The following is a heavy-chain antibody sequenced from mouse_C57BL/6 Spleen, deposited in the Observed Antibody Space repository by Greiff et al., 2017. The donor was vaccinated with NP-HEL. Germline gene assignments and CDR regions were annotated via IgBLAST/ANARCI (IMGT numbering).Heavy chain of an antibody. CDR2: IYPGNSDT. D-gene: IGHD2-2*01. V-gene: IGHV1-5*01. J-gene: IGHJ2*01. CDR1: GYTFTSYW. Sequence: EVQLQQSGTVLARPGASVKMSCKTSGYTFTSYWMHWVKQRPGQGLEWIGAIYPGNSDTSYNQKFKGKAKLTAVTSASTAYMELSSLTNEDSAVYSCTRYMVTTAFFDYWGQGTTLTVSS. CDR3: TRYMVTTAFFDY.